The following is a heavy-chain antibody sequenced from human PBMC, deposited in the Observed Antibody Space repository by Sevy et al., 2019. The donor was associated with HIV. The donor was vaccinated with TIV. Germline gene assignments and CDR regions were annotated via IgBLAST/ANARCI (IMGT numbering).Heavy chain of an antibody. D-gene: IGHD1-26*01. V-gene: IGHV4-59*08. CDR3: AGENAWGRGYS. CDR2: IYYNGYI. J-gene: IGHJ4*02. Sequence: SETLSLTCTVSGGSITSLYWNWIRQPPGKGLEWIANIYYNGYINYNPSLKSRVTLSLDTSKNQFFLRLSSVTAADTAMYYCAGENAWGRGYSWGQGTLVTVSS. CDR1: GGSITSLY.